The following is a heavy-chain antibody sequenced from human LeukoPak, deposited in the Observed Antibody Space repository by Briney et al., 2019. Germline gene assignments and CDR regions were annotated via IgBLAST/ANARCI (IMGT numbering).Heavy chain of an antibody. CDR1: GGSISSYY. V-gene: IGHV4-4*07. J-gene: IGHJ4*02. CDR3: ARGSSGYYYG. D-gene: IGHD3-22*01. CDR2: MYTSGST. Sequence: SETLSLTCTVSGGSISSYYWSLIRQPAGKGLEWIGRMYTSGSTNYNPSLRSRVTMSVDTSKNQLSLKLSPVTAADTAVYYCARGSSGYYYGWGQGNLVTVSS.